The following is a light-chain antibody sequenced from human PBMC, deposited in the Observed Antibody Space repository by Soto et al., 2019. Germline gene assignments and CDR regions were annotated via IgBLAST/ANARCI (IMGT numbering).Light chain of an antibody. CDR3: SSYTSTSTLV. V-gene: IGLV2-14*01. CDR1: SSDIGSYNY. J-gene: IGLJ2*01. Sequence: QSALTQPASVSGSPGQSITISCTGASSDIGSYNYVSWYQQHPGKAPKLLIYDVTKWPSGISNRFSGSKSGNTASLTISGLQAEDEADYSCSSYTSTSTLVFGGGTKLTVL. CDR2: DVT.